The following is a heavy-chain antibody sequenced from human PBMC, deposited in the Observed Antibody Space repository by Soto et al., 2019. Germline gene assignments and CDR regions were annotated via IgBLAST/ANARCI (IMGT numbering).Heavy chain of an antibody. J-gene: IGHJ4*02. CDR1: GDSVSSDDYY. CDR3: ARDIRGYCCAVDY. Sequence: QVQLQESGPGLVKPSETLSLTCTVSGDSVSSDDYYWTWIRQPPGQGLAWIGCIYSSASTNYNPSLKSPITISLDTSSPQFSLKFTSVTAADTAVYCCARDIRGYCCAVDYWGQGTLVTVSS. CDR2: IYSSAST. V-gene: IGHV4-61*08. D-gene: IGHD5-18*01.